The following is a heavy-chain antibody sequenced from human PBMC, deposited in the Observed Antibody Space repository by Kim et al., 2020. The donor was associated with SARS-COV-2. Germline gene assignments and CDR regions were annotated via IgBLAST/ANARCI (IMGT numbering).Heavy chain of an antibody. CDR3: ARCIVVVTGWAPSLYGMDV. CDR1: GFTFSDYY. Sequence: GGSLRLSCAASGFTFSDYYMSWIRQAPGKGLEWVSYISSSGSTIYYADSVKGRFTISRDNAKNSLYLQMNSLRAEDTAVYYCARCIVVVTGWAPSLYGMDVWGQGTTVTVSS. CDR2: ISSSGSTI. V-gene: IGHV3-11*01. J-gene: IGHJ6*02. D-gene: IGHD2-21*02.